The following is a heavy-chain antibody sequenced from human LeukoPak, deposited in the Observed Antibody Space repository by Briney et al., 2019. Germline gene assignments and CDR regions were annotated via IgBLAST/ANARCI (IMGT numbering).Heavy chain of an antibody. D-gene: IGHD1-26*01. CDR3: ARQGHKLTLVDYYGMDV. CDR2: MYYSGSST. V-gene: IGHV4-59*08. J-gene: IGHJ6*02. CDR1: GGSINSDY. Sequence: SQTLSLTCTVSGGSINSDYWSWVRQPPGKGLEWIGYMYYSGSSTNYNPSLKSRVTISVDRSKNQFSLKLSSVTAADTAVYYCARQGHKLTLVDYYGMDVWGQGTTVTVSS.